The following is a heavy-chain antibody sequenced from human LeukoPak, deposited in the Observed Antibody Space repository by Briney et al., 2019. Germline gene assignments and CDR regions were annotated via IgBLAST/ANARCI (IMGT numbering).Heavy chain of an antibody. J-gene: IGHJ3*02. CDR1: GFTVSSNY. CDR2: IYSGGST. CDR3: ARDRASGYSSRLDAFDI. D-gene: IGHD6-13*01. V-gene: IGHV3-66*02. Sequence: GGSLRLSCAASGFTVSSNYMSLVRQAPGKGLEWVSVIYSGGSTYYADSVKGRFTISRDNSKNTLYLQMNSLRAEDTAVYYCARDRASGYSSRLDAFDIWGQGTMVTVSS.